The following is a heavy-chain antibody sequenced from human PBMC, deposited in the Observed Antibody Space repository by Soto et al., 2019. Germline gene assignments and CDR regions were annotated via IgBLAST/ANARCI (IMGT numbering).Heavy chain of an antibody. CDR2: INHSGST. Sequence: SESLSLTCAACGGSFSGSYWSWIRQPQGKGLEWIGEINHSGSTNYNPSLKSRVTISVDTSKNQFSLKLSSVTAADTAVYYCARERGARYCSSTSCYGAGGWFDPWGQGTLVTVSS. CDR3: ARERGARYCSSTSCYGAGGWFDP. J-gene: IGHJ5*02. CDR1: GGSFSGSY. D-gene: IGHD2-2*01. V-gene: IGHV4-34*01.